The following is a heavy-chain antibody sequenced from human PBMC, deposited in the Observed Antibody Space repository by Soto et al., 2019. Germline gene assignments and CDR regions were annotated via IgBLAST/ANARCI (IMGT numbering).Heavy chain of an antibody. CDR2: IYSSGST. CDR1: GDSVSSDNYY. Sequence: QVQLQESGPGLVKPSETLSITCTVSGDSVSSDNYYWTWIRQPPGKGLEWIGYIYSSGSTNYNPSLTSRVTISLDTSSNQFSLKLLSVTAADTAVYYCARDIRGYSRAFDYWGQGTLVTVSS. D-gene: IGHD5-18*01. V-gene: IGHV4-61*01. J-gene: IGHJ4*02. CDR3: ARDIRGYSRAFDY.